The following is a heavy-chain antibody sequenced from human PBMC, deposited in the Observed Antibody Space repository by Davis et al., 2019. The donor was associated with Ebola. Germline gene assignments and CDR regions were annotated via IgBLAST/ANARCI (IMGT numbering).Heavy chain of an antibody. CDR3: ARAVGARVDY. J-gene: IGHJ4*02. CDR2: ISSSGSTI. D-gene: IGHD3-16*01. V-gene: IGHV3-48*04. Sequence: GESLKISCAASGFTFSSYAMHWVRQAPGKGLEWVSYISSSGSTIYYAASVKGRFTISRDNAKNSLYLQMNSLRAEDTAVYYCARAVGARVDYWGQGTLVTVSS. CDR1: GFTFSSYA.